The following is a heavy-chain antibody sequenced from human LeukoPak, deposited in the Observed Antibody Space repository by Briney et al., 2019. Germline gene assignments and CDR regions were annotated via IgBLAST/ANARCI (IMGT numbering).Heavy chain of an antibody. Sequence: PGGSLRLSCSASGFTLSSYAMHWVRQAPGKGLEYDSAISSNGGSTYYADSVKGRFTISRDNSKNTLYLQMSSLRAEDTAVYYCVKDKANYYGSGRIDPWGEGTLVTVSS. CDR1: GFTLSSYA. J-gene: IGHJ5*02. CDR3: VKDKANYYGSGRIDP. CDR2: ISSNGGST. D-gene: IGHD3-10*01. V-gene: IGHV3-64D*06.